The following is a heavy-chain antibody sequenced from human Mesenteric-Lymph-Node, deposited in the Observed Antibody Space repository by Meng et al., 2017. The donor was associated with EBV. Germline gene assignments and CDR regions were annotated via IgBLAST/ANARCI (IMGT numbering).Heavy chain of an antibody. V-gene: IGHV3-33*01. J-gene: IGHJ4*02. CDR3: AREGSSGWYPDY. D-gene: IGHD6-19*01. Sequence: VGFGGGVVQPGRSLTLSVAASGFTFRPDGMHWVRQAPGKGLEWVAVIWYDGSHKYYADSVKGRFTISRDNSKTTLYLQMNSLRGEDTAVYYCAREGSSGWYPDYWGQGTLVTVSS. CDR2: IWYDGSHK. CDR1: GFTFRPDG.